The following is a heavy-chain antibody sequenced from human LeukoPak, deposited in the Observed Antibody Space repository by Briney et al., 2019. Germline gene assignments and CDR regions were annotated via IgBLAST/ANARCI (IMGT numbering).Heavy chain of an antibody. V-gene: IGHV3-30*04. CDR1: GFTFSSYA. J-gene: IGHJ4*02. CDR3: AGVSVGY. Sequence: PGGSLRLSCAASGFTFSSYAMHWVRQAPGKGLEWVAVISYDGSNKYYADSVKGRFTISRDNSKNTLYLQMNSLRAEDTAVYYCAGVSVGYWGQGTLVTVSS. D-gene: IGHD1-26*01. CDR2: ISYDGSNK.